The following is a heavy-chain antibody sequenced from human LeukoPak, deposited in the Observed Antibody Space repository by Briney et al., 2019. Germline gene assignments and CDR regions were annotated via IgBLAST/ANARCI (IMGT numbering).Heavy chain of an antibody. J-gene: IGHJ3*02. Sequence: SETLSLTCTVSGGSISSYYWSWIRQPPGKGLEWIGHIYYSGSTNYNPSLKSRVTISVGTSKNQFSLKLSSVTAADTAVYYCARSLLWFGEPGDAFDIWGQGTMVTVSS. D-gene: IGHD3-10*01. V-gene: IGHV4-59*01. CDR1: GGSISSYY. CDR3: ARSLLWFGEPGDAFDI. CDR2: IYYSGST.